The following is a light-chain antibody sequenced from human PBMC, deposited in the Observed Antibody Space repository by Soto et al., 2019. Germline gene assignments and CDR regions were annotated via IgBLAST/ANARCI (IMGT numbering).Light chain of an antibody. Sequence: QSALTQPASVSGSPGQSITISCTGTSSDVGSYNLASWYQQHPGKAPKLMIYEGSKRPSGVSNRFSGSKSGNTASLTISGLQAEDEADYYCCSYAGSPWVFGGGTKLTVL. CDR1: SSDVGSYNL. V-gene: IGLV2-23*01. CDR2: EGS. CDR3: CSYAGSPWV. J-gene: IGLJ3*02.